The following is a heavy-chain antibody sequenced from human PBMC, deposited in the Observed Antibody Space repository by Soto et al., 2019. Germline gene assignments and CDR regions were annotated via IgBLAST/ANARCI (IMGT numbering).Heavy chain of an antibody. V-gene: IGHV1-58*01. CDR2: IVVGSGNT. CDR3: AAVPTYYYDSSGYGSPDY. Sequence: SVKVSCKASGFTFTSSAVQWVRQARGQRLEWIGWIVVGSGNTNYAQKFQERVTITRDMSTSTAYMELSSLRSEDTAVYYCAAVPTYYYDSSGYGSPDYWGQGTLVTVSS. J-gene: IGHJ4*02. D-gene: IGHD3-22*01. CDR1: GFTFTSSA.